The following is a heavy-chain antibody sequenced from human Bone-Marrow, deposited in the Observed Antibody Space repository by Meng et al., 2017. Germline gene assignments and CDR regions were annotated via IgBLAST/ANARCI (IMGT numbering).Heavy chain of an antibody. Sequence: VVAVGGSVNSDGYLWASCAASRLCLSVYYINCMLQPPGNGTEWVSYMVGSDPPIHYAASLRDSFTISGDHAKNSLYHKINSLTANHTAVYFCARLSPYNSRTNFDFWGQGTLVTVSS. CDR1: RLCLSVYY. V-gene: IGHV3-11*01. J-gene: IGHJ4*02. CDR2: MVGSDPPI. D-gene: IGHD6-13*01. CDR3: ARLSPYNSRTNFDF.